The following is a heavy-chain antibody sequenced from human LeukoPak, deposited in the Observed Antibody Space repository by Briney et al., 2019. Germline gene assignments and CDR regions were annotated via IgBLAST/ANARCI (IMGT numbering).Heavy chain of an antibody. D-gene: IGHD3-22*01. CDR2: INPNSGGT. CDR1: GYTFTDYY. CDR3: ASGNDSSLYYHFDY. Sequence: ASVKVSCKASGYTFTDYYMHWVRQAPEQGLEWMGWINPNSGGTNYAQKFQGRVTMTRDTSISTAYMELSRLRSDDTAVYYCASGNDSSLYYHFDYWGQGTLVTVSS. J-gene: IGHJ4*02. V-gene: IGHV1-2*02.